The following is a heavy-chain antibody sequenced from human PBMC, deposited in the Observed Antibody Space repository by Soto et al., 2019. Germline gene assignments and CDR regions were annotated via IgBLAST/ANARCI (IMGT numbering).Heavy chain of an antibody. D-gene: IGHD1-1*01. J-gene: IGHJ4*02. CDR3: ARRWNYYLDF. V-gene: IGHV3-33*05. CDR2: ISYDGSD. CDR1: XXXXXEFX. Sequence: QMQLVESGGGVVQPGRSLXLSXXASXXXXXEFXMHWVRQAPGKGLEWVALISYDGSDYADSVKGRFTISRDDSRDTLFLHMDNLRPDDTGVYYCARRWNYYLDFWGQGTLVAVSS.